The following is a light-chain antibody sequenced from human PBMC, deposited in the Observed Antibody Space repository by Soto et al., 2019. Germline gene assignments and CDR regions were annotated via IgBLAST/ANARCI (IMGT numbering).Light chain of an antibody. CDR2: QDS. V-gene: IGLV3-1*01. CDR3: QAWDRSTGV. J-gene: IGLJ1*01. Sequence: SYELTQPPSVSVSPGQTASITCSGDKLGDKYVCWYHQKPDQSPVLVIYQDSKRPSGIPERFSGSNSGNTATLTISGTQPMDEADYYCQAWDRSTGVFGTGTKVTVL. CDR1: KLGDKY.